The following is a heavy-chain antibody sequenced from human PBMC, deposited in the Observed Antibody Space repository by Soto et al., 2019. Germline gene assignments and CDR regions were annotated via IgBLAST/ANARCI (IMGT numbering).Heavy chain of an antibody. CDR3: ARIRDNWFDP. V-gene: IGHV3-21*01. CDR1: GFTFSSYS. J-gene: IGHJ5*02. D-gene: IGHD3-3*01. CDR2: ISSSSSYI. Sequence: LRLSCAASGFTFSSYSMNWVRQAPGKGLEWVSSISSSSSYIYYADSVKGRFTISKDNAKNSLYLQMNSLRAEDTAVYYCARIRDNWFDPWGQGTLVTVSS.